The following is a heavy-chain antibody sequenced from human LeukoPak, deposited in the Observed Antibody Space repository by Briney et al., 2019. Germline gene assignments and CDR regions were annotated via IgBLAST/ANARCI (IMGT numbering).Heavy chain of an antibody. V-gene: IGHV3-48*03. CDR2: ISSSGSTI. CDR3: GRDPSSGWYLKGWFDP. CDR1: GFTFSSYE. D-gene: IGHD6-19*01. J-gene: IGHJ5*02. Sequence: GGSLRLSCAASGFTFSSYEMNWVRQAPGKGLEWVSYISSSGSTIYYADSVKGRFTISRDNAKNSLYLQMNSLRAEDTAVYYCGRDPSSGWYLKGWFDPWGQGTLVTVSS.